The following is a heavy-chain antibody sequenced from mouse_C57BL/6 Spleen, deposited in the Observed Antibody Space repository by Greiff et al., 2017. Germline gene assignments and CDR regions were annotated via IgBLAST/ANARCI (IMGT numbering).Heavy chain of an antibody. CDR1: GFSLTSYG. Sequence: VQLQQSGPGLVQPSQSLSITCTVSGFSLTSYGVHWVRQSPGKGLEWLGVIWSGGSTDYNAAFISRLSISKDNSKSQVFFKMNSLQADDTAIYYCARSRDGYSFAYWGQGTLVTVSA. D-gene: IGHD2-3*01. CDR2: IWSGGST. J-gene: IGHJ3*01. V-gene: IGHV2-2*01. CDR3: ARSRDGYSFAY.